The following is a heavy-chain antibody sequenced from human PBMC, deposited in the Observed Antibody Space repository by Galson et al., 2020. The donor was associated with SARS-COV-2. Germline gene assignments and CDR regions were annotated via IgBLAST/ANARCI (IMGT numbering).Heavy chain of an antibody. Sequence: GESLKISCAASGFTVSSNYMSWVRQAPGKGLEWVSVIYSGGSTYYADSVKGRFTISRDNSKNTLYLQINSLRAEDTAVYYCARGGVNCSGGSCYYLTFDYWGQGTLVTVSS. CDR1: GFTVSSNY. V-gene: IGHV3-53*01. J-gene: IGHJ4*02. CDR3: ARGGVNCSGGSCYYLTFDY. CDR2: IYSGGST. D-gene: IGHD2-15*01.